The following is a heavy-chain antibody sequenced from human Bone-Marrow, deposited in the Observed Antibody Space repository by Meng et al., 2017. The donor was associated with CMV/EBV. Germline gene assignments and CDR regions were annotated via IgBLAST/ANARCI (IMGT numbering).Heavy chain of an antibody. CDR2: ISSSGSTI. CDR3: ARESHLCSSTSCYYGMDV. J-gene: IGHJ6*02. CDR1: GFTFSDYY. D-gene: IGHD2-2*01. V-gene: IGHV3-11*04. Sequence: GGSLRLSCAASGFTFSDYYMSWIRQAPGKGLEWVSYISSSGSTIYYADSVKGRFTISRDNSKNTLYLQMNSLRAEDTAVYYCARESHLCSSTSCYYGMDVWGQGTTVTVSS.